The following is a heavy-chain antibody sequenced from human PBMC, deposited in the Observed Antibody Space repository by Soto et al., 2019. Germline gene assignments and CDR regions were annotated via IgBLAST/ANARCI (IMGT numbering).Heavy chain of an antibody. V-gene: IGHV4-4*02. J-gene: IGHJ5*02. CDR2: IYHSGST. CDR1: GGSISSSNW. CDR3: ARAGIAARRDGCDP. Sequence: PSETLSLTCAVSGGSISSSNWWSWVRQPPGKGLEWIGEIYHSGSTNYNPSLKSRVTISVDKSKNQFSLKLSSVTAADTAVYYCARAGIAARRDGCDPWGQGTLGTVAS. D-gene: IGHD6-6*01.